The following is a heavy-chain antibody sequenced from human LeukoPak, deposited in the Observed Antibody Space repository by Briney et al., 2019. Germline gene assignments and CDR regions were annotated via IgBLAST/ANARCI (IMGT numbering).Heavy chain of an antibody. J-gene: IGHJ4*02. CDR1: GFTFSAYE. V-gene: IGHV3-48*03. CDR2: ISGSGDTI. CDR3: VSAYGRPLDY. D-gene: IGHD1-26*01. Sequence: PGGSLRLSCAASGFTFSAYEMNWVRQAPGKGLEWLSYISGSGDTIYYAESVKGRFTISRDNAKNSLYLQMSSLRAEDTAVYYCVSAYGRPLDYWGQGTLVTVSS.